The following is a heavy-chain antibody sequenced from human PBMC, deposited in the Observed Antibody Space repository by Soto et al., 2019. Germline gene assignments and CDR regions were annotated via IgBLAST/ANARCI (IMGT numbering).Heavy chain of an antibody. J-gene: IGHJ3*02. V-gene: IGHV4-61*01. CDR2: IYSSGST. CDR1: GGSVDSVNYY. Sequence: SETLSLTCSVSGGSVDSVNYYWSWIRQPPGKGLEWIGYIYSSGSTNYNPSLKSRVTISVDTSKNQLSLRLNSVTTADTAVYYCATSPRFAFDIWGQGTMVT. CDR3: ATSPRFAFDI.